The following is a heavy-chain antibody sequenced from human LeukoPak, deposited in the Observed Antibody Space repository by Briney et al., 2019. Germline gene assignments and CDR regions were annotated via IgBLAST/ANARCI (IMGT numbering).Heavy chain of an antibody. V-gene: IGHV4-59*01. J-gene: IGHJ5*02. CDR3: ARDLGYGSGWFDA. D-gene: IGHD6-19*01. CDR1: GYSISSYY. CDR2: IYYSGST. Sequence: SETLSLTCTVSGYSISSYYWSWIRQPPGKGLEWIGYIYYSGSTNYSPSLKSRVTISVDTSKNQFSLKLSSVTAVDTAVYYCARDLGYGSGWFDAWGQGTLVTVSS.